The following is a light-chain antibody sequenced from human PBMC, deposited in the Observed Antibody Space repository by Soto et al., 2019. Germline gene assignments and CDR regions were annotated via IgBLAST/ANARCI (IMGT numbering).Light chain of an antibody. CDR2: GAS. CDR3: QQYGSTWT. V-gene: IGKV3-15*01. J-gene: IGKJ1*01. Sequence: EIVMTQSPAPLSVSPGERATLSCRASQSVSSNLAWYQQKPGQAPRLLIYGASTRATGIPARFSGSGSGTDFTLTISRLEPEDFAVYYCQQYGSTWTFGQGTKVDIK. CDR1: QSVSSN.